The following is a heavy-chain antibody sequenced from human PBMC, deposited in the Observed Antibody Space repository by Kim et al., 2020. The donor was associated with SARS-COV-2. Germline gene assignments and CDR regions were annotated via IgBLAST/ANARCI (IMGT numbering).Heavy chain of an antibody. CDR1: GGSISSSSYY. Sequence: SETLSLTCTVSGGSISSSSYYWGWIRQPPGKGLEWIGSIYYSGSTYYNPSLKSRVTISVDTSKNQFSLKLSSVTAADTAVYYCARKTGSGSLNPWGQGTLVTVSS. V-gene: IGHV4-39*01. CDR3: ARKTGSGSLNP. J-gene: IGHJ5*02. CDR2: IYYSGST. D-gene: IGHD3-10*01.